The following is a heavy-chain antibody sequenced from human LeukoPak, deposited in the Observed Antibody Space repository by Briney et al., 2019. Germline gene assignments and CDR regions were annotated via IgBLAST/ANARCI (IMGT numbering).Heavy chain of an antibody. CDR3: ASGGEAYFDY. Sequence: SETLSLTCAVYGGSFSGYYWSWIRQPPGKGLGWIGEINHSGSTNYNPSLKSRVTISVDTSKNQFSPKLSSVTAADTAVYYCASGGEAYFDYWGQGTLVTVSS. CDR1: GGSFSGYY. J-gene: IGHJ4*02. V-gene: IGHV4-34*01. CDR2: INHSGST.